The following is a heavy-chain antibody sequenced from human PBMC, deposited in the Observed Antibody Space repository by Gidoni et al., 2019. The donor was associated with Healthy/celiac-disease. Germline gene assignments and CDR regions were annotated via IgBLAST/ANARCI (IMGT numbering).Heavy chain of an antibody. CDR2: INHSGST. CDR3: ARGVRYSSTLDY. CDR1: GWSFSGYY. J-gene: IGHJ4*02. V-gene: IGHV4-34*01. D-gene: IGHD6-13*01. Sequence: QVQLQQWGAGLLKPSETLSPTCAVSGWSFSGYYWSWIRQPPGKGLEWIGEINHSGSTNYNPSLKSRVTISVDTSKNQFSLKLSSVTAADTAVYYCARGVRYSSTLDYWGQGTLVTVSS.